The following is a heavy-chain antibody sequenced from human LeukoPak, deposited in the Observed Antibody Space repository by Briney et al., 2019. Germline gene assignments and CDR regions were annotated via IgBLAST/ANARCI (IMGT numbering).Heavy chain of an antibody. Sequence: ASVKVSCKASGYTFTGYYMHWVRQAPGQGLEWMGWFNPNSGGTNYAQKFQGRVTMTRDMSISTAYMELSRLRSDDTAVYYCAREGEMDDWNYQIWGQGTLVTVSS. V-gene: IGHV1-2*02. D-gene: IGHD1-7*01. CDR1: GYTFTGYY. CDR3: AREGEMDDWNYQI. CDR2: FNPNSGGT. J-gene: IGHJ4*02.